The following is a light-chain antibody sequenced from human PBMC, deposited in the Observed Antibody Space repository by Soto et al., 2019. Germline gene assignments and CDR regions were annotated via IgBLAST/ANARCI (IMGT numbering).Light chain of an antibody. Sequence: QSVLTQPASVSGSPGQSIIISCTGTSSDIGGYNYVSWYQHHPGKAPKLMIYDVTNRPSGVSNRFSASKSGNTASLTISGLQAEDEADYYCSSYTSSNTLVFGGGTKLTVL. V-gene: IGLV2-14*01. CDR3: SSYTSSNTLV. CDR1: SSDIGGYNY. CDR2: DVT. J-gene: IGLJ2*01.